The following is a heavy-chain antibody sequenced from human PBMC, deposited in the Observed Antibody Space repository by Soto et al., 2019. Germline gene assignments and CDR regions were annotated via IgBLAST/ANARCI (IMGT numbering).Heavy chain of an antibody. CDR1: GFTFSSYS. J-gene: IGHJ5*02. V-gene: IGHV3-48*04. D-gene: IGHD1-1*01. CDR3: ARANKGGYDWFDP. CDR2: ISSSSSTI. Sequence: GGSLRLSCAASGFTFSSYSMNWVRQAPGKGLEWVSYISSSSSTIHYADSVKGRFTISRDNAKNSLYLQMNSLRAEDTAVYYCARANKGGYDWFDPWGQGTLVTVSS.